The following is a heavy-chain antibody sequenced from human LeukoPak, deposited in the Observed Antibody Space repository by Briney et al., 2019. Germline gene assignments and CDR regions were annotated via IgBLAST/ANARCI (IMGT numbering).Heavy chain of an antibody. CDR2: IYTSGST. V-gene: IGHV4-61*09. Sequence: TSETLSLTCTVSGGSVNSGNSYWTWIRQPAGKGLEWIGHIYTSGSTNYNPSLKSRVTISVDMSKNHFSLQLSSVTAADTAVYYCAREYSSWGQGTLVTVSS. CDR3: AREYSS. D-gene: IGHD2-15*01. J-gene: IGHJ5*02. CDR1: GGSVNSGNSY.